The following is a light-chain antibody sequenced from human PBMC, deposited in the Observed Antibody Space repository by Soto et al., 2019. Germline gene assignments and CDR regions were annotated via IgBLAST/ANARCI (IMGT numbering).Light chain of an antibody. J-gene: IGKJ5*01. V-gene: IGKV1-33*01. CDR1: QNINNY. CDR3: QQYENLPT. Sequence: DIQMTHAPSSLSASVGDRVSITCQASQNINNYLNWYQQKPVRAPKLLIYDASNLEAGVPSRFRGSGSGTDFTFTISRLQPEDIATHYCQQYENLPTFGQGTRLEIK. CDR2: DAS.